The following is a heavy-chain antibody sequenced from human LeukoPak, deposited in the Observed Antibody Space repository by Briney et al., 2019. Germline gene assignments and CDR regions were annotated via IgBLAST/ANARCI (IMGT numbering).Heavy chain of an antibody. Sequence: ASVKVSCKASGYTFTSYDINWVRQATGQGLEWMGWMNPNSGNTGYAQKFQGRVTMTRNTSISTAYMELSSLRSEDTAVYYCARGRRTRYYDSSGYSAYYYYMDVWGKGTTVTVSS. V-gene: IGHV1-8*01. D-gene: IGHD3-22*01. CDR1: GYTFTSYD. J-gene: IGHJ6*03. CDR2: MNPNSGNT. CDR3: ARGRRTRYYDSSGYSAYYYYMDV.